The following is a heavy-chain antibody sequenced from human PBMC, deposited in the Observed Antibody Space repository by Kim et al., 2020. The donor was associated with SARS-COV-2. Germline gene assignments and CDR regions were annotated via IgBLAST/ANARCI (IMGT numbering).Heavy chain of an antibody. J-gene: IGHJ5*02. CDR3: ARVGIAVAGTNWFDP. V-gene: IGHV3-30*07. Sequence: DSGKGRFTISRDNSKNTLYLQMNSLRAEDTAVYYCARVGIAVAGTNWFDPWGQGTLVTVSS. D-gene: IGHD6-19*01.